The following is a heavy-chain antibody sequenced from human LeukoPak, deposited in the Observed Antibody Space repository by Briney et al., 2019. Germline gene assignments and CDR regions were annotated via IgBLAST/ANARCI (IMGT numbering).Heavy chain of an antibody. CDR1: GYTFTSYG. CDR2: IIPIFGTA. CDR3: ARSTVTGWFDP. D-gene: IGHD4-17*01. Sequence: SVKVSCKASGYTFTSYGISWVRQAPGQGLEWMGRIIPIFGTANYAQKFQGRVTITTDESTSTAYMELSSLRSEDTAVYYCARSTVTGWFDPWGQGTLVTVSS. V-gene: IGHV1-69*05. J-gene: IGHJ5*02.